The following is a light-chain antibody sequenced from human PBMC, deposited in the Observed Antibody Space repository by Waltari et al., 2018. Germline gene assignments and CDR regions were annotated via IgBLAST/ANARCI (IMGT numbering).Light chain of an antibody. CDR2: GAT. J-gene: IGKJ1*01. Sequence: EIVLTQSPGTLSLSPGQRATLSCRASQSVSSNYLAWYQQKTGQAPRLLVYGATSRAADIPDRFSGSGSGTDFTLTISSLEPEDFAVYYCQQYDSSLTWTFGHGTKVEIK. CDR3: QQYDSSLTWT. CDR1: QSVSSNY. V-gene: IGKV3-20*01.